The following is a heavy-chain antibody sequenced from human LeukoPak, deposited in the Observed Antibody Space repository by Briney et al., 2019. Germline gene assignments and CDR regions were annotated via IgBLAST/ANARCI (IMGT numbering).Heavy chain of an antibody. D-gene: IGHD1-26*01. Sequence: PGGSLRLSCAASGFSFSIYGMHWVRQAPGKGLEWVAVISEDGKNKYYADSVKGRITISRDNSRNTVHLQMNSLRAEDTAVYYCARDGQVGATIFWDYWGQGTLVTVSS. V-gene: IGHV3-30*03. CDR1: GFSFSIYG. J-gene: IGHJ4*02. CDR3: ARDGQVGATIFWDY. CDR2: ISEDGKNK.